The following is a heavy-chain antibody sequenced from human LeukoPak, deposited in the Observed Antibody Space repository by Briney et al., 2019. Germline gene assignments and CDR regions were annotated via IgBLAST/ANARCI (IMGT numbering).Heavy chain of an antibody. CDR1: GFTFSSYW. D-gene: IGHD2/OR15-2a*01. Sequence: GGSLRLSCAASGFTFSSYWMSWVRQAPGKGLEWVSGVSGSGASSFYSDSAKGRFTASRDDSKNAVYLQLNNVTAEDTALYYCVKGVTFTGAGDSFDAWGQGTLVTVSS. J-gene: IGHJ4*02. CDR3: VKGVTFTGAGDSFDA. CDR2: VSGSGASS. V-gene: IGHV3-23*01.